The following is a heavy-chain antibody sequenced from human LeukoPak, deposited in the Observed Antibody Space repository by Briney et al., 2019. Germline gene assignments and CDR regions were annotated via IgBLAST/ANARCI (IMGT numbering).Heavy chain of an antibody. V-gene: IGHV3-33*01. J-gene: IGHJ4*02. CDR1: GFTLSSHG. D-gene: IGHD6-19*01. Sequence: PGRSLRLSCAASGFTLSSHGMHWVRQAPGRGLEWVAIIWYDGSKEYYAESVKGRFTISRDISKNTLYLQMNSLRAEDTAVYYCARDLHPNGWSDFDYWGQGTLVTVSS. CDR2: IWYDGSKE. CDR3: ARDLHPNGWSDFDY.